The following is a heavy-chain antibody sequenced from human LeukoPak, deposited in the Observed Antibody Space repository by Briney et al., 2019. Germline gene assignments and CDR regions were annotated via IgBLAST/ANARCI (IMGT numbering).Heavy chain of an antibody. Sequence: SETLSLTCTVSGGSISSYYWSCIRQPPGKGLEWSGYIYYSGSTNYNPSLKSRVTMSVDTSKNQFSLKLSSVTAADTAVYYCARAGVVAATHYYYYYYMDVWGKGTTVTVSS. J-gene: IGHJ6*03. V-gene: IGHV4-59*01. CDR3: ARAGVVAATHYYYYYYMDV. CDR1: GGSISSYY. CDR2: IYYSGST. D-gene: IGHD2-15*01.